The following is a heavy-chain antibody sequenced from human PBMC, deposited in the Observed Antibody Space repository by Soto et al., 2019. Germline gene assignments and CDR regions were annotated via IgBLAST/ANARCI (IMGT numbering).Heavy chain of an antibody. D-gene: IGHD2-2*01. CDR2: ISGSGGST. V-gene: IGHV3-23*01. J-gene: IGHJ6*02. Sequence: GGSLRLSCAASGFTFSSYAMSWVRQAPGKGLEWVSAISGSGGSTYYADSVKGQVTISADKSISTAYLQWSSLKASDTAMYYYARLPAANRHRYYYYGMDVWGQGTTVTVSS. CDR3: ARLPAANRHRYYYYGMDV. CDR1: GFTFSSYA.